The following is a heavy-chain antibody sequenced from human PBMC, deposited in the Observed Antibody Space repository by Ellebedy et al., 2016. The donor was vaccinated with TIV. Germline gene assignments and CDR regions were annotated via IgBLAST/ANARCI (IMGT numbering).Heavy chain of an antibody. CDR2: INTDGSST. J-gene: IGHJ4*01. CDR1: GFTFDNYA. Sequence: GESLKISCAAFGFTFDNYAMSWVRQAPGKGLVWLSRINTDGSSTSYADSVEGRFTISRDNAKKTVYLDMNNLRAEDTGIYHCARESVRYFDCDHWGQGTPVTVSS. D-gene: IGHD3-9*01. V-gene: IGHV3-74*01. CDR3: ARESVRYFDCDH.